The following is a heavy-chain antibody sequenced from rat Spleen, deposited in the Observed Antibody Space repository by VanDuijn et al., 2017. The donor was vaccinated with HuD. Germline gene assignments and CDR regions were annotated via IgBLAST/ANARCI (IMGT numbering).Heavy chain of an antibody. J-gene: IGHJ2*01. CDR2: ITNTGGST. Sequence: EVQLVESDGGLVQPGRSLKLSCAASGFTFSDYYMAWVRQAPGKGLEWVASITNTGGSTYYPDSVKGRFTVSRDNAKSTLYLQMNSLRSEDTATYYCTREGTIAALAYWGQGVMVTVSS. V-gene: IGHV5-31*01. CDR1: GFTFSDYY. D-gene: IGHD1-2*01. CDR3: TREGTIAALAY.